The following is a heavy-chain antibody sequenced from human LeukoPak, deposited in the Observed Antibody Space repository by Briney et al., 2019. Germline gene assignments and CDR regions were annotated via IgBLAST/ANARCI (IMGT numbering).Heavy chain of an antibody. Sequence: SETLSLTCTVSGGSISSGGYYCSWIRQHPGKGLEWIGYIYYSGSTYYNPSLKSRVTISVDTSKNQFSLKLSSVTAADTAVYYCARDYHSRGFDYWGQGTLVTVSS. CDR1: GGSISSGGYY. CDR3: ARDYHSRGFDY. CDR2: IYYSGST. J-gene: IGHJ4*02. V-gene: IGHV4-31*03. D-gene: IGHD4-11*01.